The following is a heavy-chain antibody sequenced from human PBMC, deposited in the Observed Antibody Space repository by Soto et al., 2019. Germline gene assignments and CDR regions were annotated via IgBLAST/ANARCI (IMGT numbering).Heavy chain of an antibody. J-gene: IGHJ3*02. CDR3: ARTVGYCSGGSCYDYAFDI. CDR1: GYTFTGYY. D-gene: IGHD2-15*01. Sequence: GASVKVSCKASGYTFTGYYMHWVRQAPGQGLEWMGWINPNSGGTNYAQKFQGWVTMTRDTSISTAYMELSRLRSGDTAVYYCARTVGYCSGGSCYDYAFDIWGQGTMVTVSS. V-gene: IGHV1-2*04. CDR2: INPNSGGT.